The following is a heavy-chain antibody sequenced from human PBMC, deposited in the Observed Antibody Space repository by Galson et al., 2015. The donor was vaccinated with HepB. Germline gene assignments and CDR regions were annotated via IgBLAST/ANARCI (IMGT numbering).Heavy chain of an antibody. CDR3: ARDRTEYYYDSSGYYGSPKFDP. V-gene: IGHV3-66*02. Sequence: SLRLSCAASGFTVSSNYMSWVRQAPGKGLEWVSVIYSGGSTYYADSVKGRFTISRDNSKNTLYLQMNSLRAEDTAVYYCARDRTEYYYDSSGYYGSPKFDPWGQGTLVTVSS. CDR2: IYSGGST. CDR1: GFTVSSNY. J-gene: IGHJ5*02. D-gene: IGHD3-22*01.